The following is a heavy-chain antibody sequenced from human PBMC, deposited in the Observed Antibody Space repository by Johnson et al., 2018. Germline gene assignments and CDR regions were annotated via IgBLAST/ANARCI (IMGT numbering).Heavy chain of an antibody. D-gene: IGHD3-16*01. CDR2: ISPDGSNK. V-gene: IGHV3-30*03. J-gene: IGHJ6*03. CDR1: GFSFSNYG. Sequence: VQLVETGGGVVQPGGSLRLSCAASGFSFSNYGMHWVRQAPGKGLEWVAVISPDGSNKYFADSVKGRFPISRDNSQNTLYLQMKSLRPEDTAVYFCAGDGAPRGYDMDVLGKGTTVTVSS. CDR3: AGDGAPRGYDMDV.